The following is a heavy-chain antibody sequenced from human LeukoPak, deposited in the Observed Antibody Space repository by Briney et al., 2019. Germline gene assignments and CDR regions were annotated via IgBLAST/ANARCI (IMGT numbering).Heavy chain of an antibody. V-gene: IGHV1-2*02. Sequence: GASVKVSCKASGYAFTGYYMHWVRQAPGQGLEWMGWINPNSGGTNYAQKFQGRVTMTRGTSISTAYMELSRLRSDDTAVYYCARDHSLLMVYAFFDYWGQGTLVTVSS. CDR1: GYAFTGYY. D-gene: IGHD2-8*01. CDR3: ARDHSLLMVYAFFDY. CDR2: INPNSGGT. J-gene: IGHJ4*02.